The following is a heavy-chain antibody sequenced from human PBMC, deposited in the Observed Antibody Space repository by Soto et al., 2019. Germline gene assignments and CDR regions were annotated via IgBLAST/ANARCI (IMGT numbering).Heavy chain of an antibody. CDR2: TYYRSKWYN. J-gene: IGHJ6*02. V-gene: IGHV6-1*01. D-gene: IGHD1-26*01. CDR3: ARDHRGAKYGLDV. Sequence: PSQTLSLSCAISGDSVSSNSSTWNCISQSPSRGLEWLGRTYYRSKWYNDYAVSVRSRITISPDTSKNQFSLQLNSVTPEDAAVYYCARDHRGAKYGLDVWGQGTTVTVSS. CDR1: GDSVSSNSST.